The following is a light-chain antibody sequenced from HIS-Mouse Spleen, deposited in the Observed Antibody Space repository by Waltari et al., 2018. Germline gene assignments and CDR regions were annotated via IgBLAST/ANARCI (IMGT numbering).Light chain of an antibody. V-gene: IGLV2-23*01. CDR3: CSYAGSSTWV. CDR1: SSDVGSYNL. Sequence: QSALTQPVSVSGSPGQSITISCTGTSSDVGSYNLVSWYQQHPGKAPKLMIYEGSKRPSGVSNRFSGSKSGNTASLTISGLQAEDEADYYCCSYAGSSTWVFGGGTK. CDR2: EGS. J-gene: IGLJ3*02.